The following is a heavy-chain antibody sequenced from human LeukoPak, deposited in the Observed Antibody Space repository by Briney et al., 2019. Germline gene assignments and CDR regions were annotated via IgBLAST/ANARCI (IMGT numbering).Heavy chain of an antibody. Sequence: VASVKVSCKASGYTFASYDIIWVRQATGQRPEWMGLIDPNNEDTEYAQKFQGRVTMSRNTSISTAYMELSGLRSEDTAVYYCSRLGYCRSTSCHFDYWGQGTLVTVSS. CDR1: GYTFASYD. J-gene: IGHJ4*02. CDR2: IDPNNEDT. D-gene: IGHD2-2*01. V-gene: IGHV1-8*01. CDR3: SRLGYCRSTSCHFDY.